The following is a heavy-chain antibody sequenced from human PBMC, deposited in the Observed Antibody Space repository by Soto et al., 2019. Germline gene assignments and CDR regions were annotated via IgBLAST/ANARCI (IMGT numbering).Heavy chain of an antibody. V-gene: IGHV1-69*06. D-gene: IGHD2-21*02. CDR3: ASKAACGGDCYAFDS. CDR1: GGIFSSNT. Sequence: QVYLVQSGAEVKKPESSVKISCKDSGGIFSSNTINWVRQAAGQGLEWMGGIIPLFGTANYAEKFQGRVTITADKSTKTQYMELTSLRSEDTAVYYCASKAACGGDCYAFDSWGQGTLVTVSS. J-gene: IGHJ4*02. CDR2: IIPLFGTA.